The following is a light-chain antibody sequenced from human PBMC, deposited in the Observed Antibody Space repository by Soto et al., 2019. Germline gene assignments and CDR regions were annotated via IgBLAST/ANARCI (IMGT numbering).Light chain of an antibody. Sequence: QSALTQPASVSGSPGQSITISCTGTSSDVGGHNYVSWYQQHPGTAPKLMIYEVTNRPSGVSNRFSGSKSGNTASLTISGLQAEDEGDYYCSSYTSSTTLGVGFGGGTKLTVL. CDR1: SSDVGGHNY. J-gene: IGLJ2*01. CDR3: SSYTSSTTLGVG. V-gene: IGLV2-14*01. CDR2: EVT.